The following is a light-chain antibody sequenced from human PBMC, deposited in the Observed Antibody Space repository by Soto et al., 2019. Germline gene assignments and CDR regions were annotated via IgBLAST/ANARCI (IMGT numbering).Light chain of an antibody. V-gene: IGLV2-14*03. Sequence: QSALTQPASVSGSPGQSFTIPCTGSSSDVGAYHSVCWYQQHPGKAPKLIIFDVSNRPSGVSNRFSGSKSVNTASLTISWLQAEEEADYYCSSFTDTGTVMFGGGTKLTVL. CDR3: SSFTDTGTVM. CDR2: DVS. J-gene: IGLJ3*02. CDR1: SSDVGAYHS.